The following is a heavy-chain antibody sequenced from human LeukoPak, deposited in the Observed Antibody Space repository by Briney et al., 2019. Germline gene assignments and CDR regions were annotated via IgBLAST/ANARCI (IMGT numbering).Heavy chain of an antibody. V-gene: IGHV3-23*01. Sequence: GGSLRLSCAASGFTFTTYTMAWVRQAPGKGLEWVSTISGTGGSTAYADSVKGRFTISRDNSKNTLYLQMNSLRAEDTAIYFCSKHPSTGFYYFDSWGQGTLVTVSS. D-gene: IGHD6-19*01. CDR3: SKHPSTGFYYFDS. CDR2: ISGTGGST. CDR1: GFTFTTYT. J-gene: IGHJ4*02.